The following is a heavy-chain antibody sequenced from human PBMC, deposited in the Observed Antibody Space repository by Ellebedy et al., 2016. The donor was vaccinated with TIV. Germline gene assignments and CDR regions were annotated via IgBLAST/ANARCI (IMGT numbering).Heavy chain of an antibody. CDR2: IKQDGTER. J-gene: IGHJ5*02. CDR3: VTYYSATGCLDP. D-gene: IGHD3-16*01. CDR1: GFTLSSYW. V-gene: IGHV3-7*03. Sequence: GGSLRLSCSASGFTLSSYWMTWVRQAPGKGLEWVANIKQDGTERYYVDSVKGRLTISRDNAKSSFYLPRNSLRAEATAVYYCVTYYSATGCLDPWGQGTLVTVSS.